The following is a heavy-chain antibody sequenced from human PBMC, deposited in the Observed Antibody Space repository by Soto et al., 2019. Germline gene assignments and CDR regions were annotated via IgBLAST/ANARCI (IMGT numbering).Heavy chain of an antibody. CDR1: GGSISSYY. CDR2: IYYSGST. D-gene: IGHD2-15*01. J-gene: IGHJ5*02. V-gene: IGHV4-59*08. Sequence: SETLSLTSTVSGGSISSYYWSWIRQPPGKGLEWIGYIYYSGSTNYNPSLKSRVTISVDTSKNQFSLKLSSVTAADTAVYYCARQGGCSGGSCPPRWFDPWGQGTLVTVSS. CDR3: ARQGGCSGGSCPPRWFDP.